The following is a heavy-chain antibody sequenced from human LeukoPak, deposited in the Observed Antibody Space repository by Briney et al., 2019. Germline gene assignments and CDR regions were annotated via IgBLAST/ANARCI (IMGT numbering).Heavy chain of an antibody. D-gene: IGHD4-23*01. CDR1: GFTFSSYG. V-gene: IGHV3-30*02. Sequence: GGSLRLSCAASGFTFSSYGMHWVRQAPGKGLEWVAFIRYDGSNKYYADSVKGRFTISRDNSKNTLYLQMNSLRAEDTAVYYCARDPDYGGRKLDYWGQGTLVTVSS. CDR3: ARDPDYGGRKLDY. J-gene: IGHJ4*02. CDR2: IRYDGSNK.